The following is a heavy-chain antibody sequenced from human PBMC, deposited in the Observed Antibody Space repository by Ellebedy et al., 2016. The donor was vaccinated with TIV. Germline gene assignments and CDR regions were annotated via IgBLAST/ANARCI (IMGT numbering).Heavy chain of an antibody. CDR1: GGTRSYG. J-gene: IGHJ5*02. Sequence: AASVKVSCKASGGTRSYGITRVRQAPGHGLEWMGGHTLPFGTTNRAQKFQGRLTITAVESTKTAYMELSSLRSDDTAVYYCARDWPYCRGVSYSPNWFDPWGQGTLVTVSS. CDR2: HTLPFGTT. V-gene: IGHV1-69*13. D-gene: IGHD2-15*01. CDR3: ARDWPYCRGVSYSPNWFDP.